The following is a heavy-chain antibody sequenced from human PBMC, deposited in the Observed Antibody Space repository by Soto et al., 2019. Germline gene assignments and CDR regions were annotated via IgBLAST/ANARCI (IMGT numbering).Heavy chain of an antibody. D-gene: IGHD3-9*01. CDR1: GFTFSSYG. CDR2: IWYDGSNK. CDR3: AREDYDILTGYRYDHSSSLADY. Sequence: QVQLVESGGGVVQPGRSLRLSCAASGFTFSSYGMHWVRQAPGKGLEWVAVIWYDGSNKYYADSVKGRFTISRDNSKNTLYLQMNSLRAEDTAVYYCAREDYDILTGYRYDHSSSLADYWGQGTLVTVSS. J-gene: IGHJ4*02. V-gene: IGHV3-33*01.